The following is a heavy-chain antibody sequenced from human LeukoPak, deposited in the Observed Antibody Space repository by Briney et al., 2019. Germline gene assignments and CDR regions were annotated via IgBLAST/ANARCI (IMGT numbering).Heavy chain of an antibody. J-gene: IGHJ6*03. CDR2: IYTSGST. CDR3: ASRVVPTAQGPVRKYYYYYYYMDV. Sequence: PSETLSLTCTVSGGSISSGSYYWSWIRQPAGKGLEWIGRIYTSGSTNYNPSLKSRVTISVDTSKNQFSLKLSSVTAADTAVYYCASRVVPTAQGPVRKYYYYYYYMDVWGKGTTVTVSS. V-gene: IGHV4-61*02. D-gene: IGHD2-2*01. CDR1: GGSISSGSYY.